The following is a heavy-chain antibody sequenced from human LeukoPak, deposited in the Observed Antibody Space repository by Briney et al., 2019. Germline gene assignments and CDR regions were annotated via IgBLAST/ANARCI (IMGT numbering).Heavy chain of an antibody. CDR1: GFTFSSYS. CDR2: ISSSSSYI. D-gene: IGHD3-10*01. V-gene: IGHV3-21*04. Sequence: GGSLRLSCAASGFTFSSYSMNWVRQAPGKGLEWVSSISSSSSYIYYADSVKGRFTISRDNAKNSLYLQMNSLRAEDTAVYYCARDKRSTHYYYDMDVWGQGTTVTVSS. CDR3: ARDKRSTHYYYDMDV. J-gene: IGHJ6*02.